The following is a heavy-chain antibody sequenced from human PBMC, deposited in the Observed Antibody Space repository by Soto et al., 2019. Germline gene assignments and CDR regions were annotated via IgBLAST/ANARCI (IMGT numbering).Heavy chain of an antibody. J-gene: IGHJ4*02. D-gene: IGHD1-26*01. CDR3: ARISGICYRPLYY. CDR2: IFYSGNT. CDR1: GGSISSSSYY. V-gene: IGHV4-39*01. Sequence: QLQLQESCPGLVKPSETLSLTCTVSGGSISSSSYYWGWIRQPPGKVLELIGNIFYSGNTYYNPSLKSRVTVSVDTSENQFSLGVSSVTAADTAVYHCARISGICYRPLYYWCQETLVTVSS.